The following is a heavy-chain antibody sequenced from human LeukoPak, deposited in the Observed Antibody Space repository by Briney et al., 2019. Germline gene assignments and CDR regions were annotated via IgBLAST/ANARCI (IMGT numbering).Heavy chain of an antibody. CDR3: ASHSAYWGYFFDY. J-gene: IGHJ4*02. CDR2: IYYSGST. D-gene: IGHD3-16*01. Sequence: SETLSLTCTVSGGFISSYYWSWIRQPPGKGLEWIGYIYYSGSTNYNPSLKSRVTISVDTSKNQFSLKLSSVTAADTAVYYCASHSAYWGYFFDYWGQGTLVTVSS. V-gene: IGHV4-59*08. CDR1: GGFISSYY.